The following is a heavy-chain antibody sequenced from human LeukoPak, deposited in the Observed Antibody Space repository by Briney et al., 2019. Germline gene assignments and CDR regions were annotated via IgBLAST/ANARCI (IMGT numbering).Heavy chain of an antibody. CDR1: GGSISGYY. Sequence: SETLSLTCTVSGGSISGYYWSWIRQPPGKGLEWIGYISYSGSTNYNPSLKSRVTISVDTSKNQFSLKLSSVTAADTAVYYCAIEVRESITLINGDCWGQGTLVTVSS. CDR3: AIEVRESITLINGDC. J-gene: IGHJ4*02. CDR2: ISYSGST. D-gene: IGHD3-10*01. V-gene: IGHV4-59*01.